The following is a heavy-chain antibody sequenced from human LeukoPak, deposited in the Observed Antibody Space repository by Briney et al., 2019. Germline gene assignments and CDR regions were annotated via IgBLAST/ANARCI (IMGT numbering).Heavy chain of an antibody. CDR2: INPNSGGT. V-gene: IGHV1-2*02. J-gene: IGHJ6*02. Sequence: ASVMVCCTASGYTFTGYYMQRVRQAPGQGLEWMGWINPNSGGTNYAQKFQGRVTMTRDTSISTAYMELSRLRSDDTAVYYCARSDNYYYYYGMDVWGQGTTVTVSS. CDR1: GYTFTGYY. CDR3: ARSDNYYYYYGMDV.